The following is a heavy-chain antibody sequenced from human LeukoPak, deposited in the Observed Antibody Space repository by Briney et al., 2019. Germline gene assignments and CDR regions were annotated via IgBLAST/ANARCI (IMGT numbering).Heavy chain of an antibody. J-gene: IGHJ4*02. CDR3: AKDLVHGGNSPSLVDY. V-gene: IGHV3-30*18. Sequence: PGRSLRLSCAASGCTFSSDGMHWVRKAPGQGLELVSVISYDGSNKYYADSVKGRFTISRDNSKNTLYLQMNSLRAEDTAVYYCAKDLVHGGNSPSLVDYWGQGTLVTVSS. D-gene: IGHD4-23*01. CDR2: ISYDGSNK. CDR1: GCTFSSDG.